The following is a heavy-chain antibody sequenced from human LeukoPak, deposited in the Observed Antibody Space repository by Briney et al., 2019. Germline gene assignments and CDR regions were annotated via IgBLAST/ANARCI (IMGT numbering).Heavy chain of an antibody. J-gene: IGHJ6*03. D-gene: IGHD5-18*01. CDR2: INPSGGST. V-gene: IGHV1-46*01. Sequence: GASVKASCKASGHTFTSYYMHWVRQAPGQGLEWMGIINPSGGSTSYVQKFQGRVTLTRDMSTSTVYMELSSLRSEDTAVYYCARGGDIHLWINYYYYMDVWGKGTTVTVSS. CDR3: ARGGDIHLWINYYYYMDV. CDR1: GHTFTSYY.